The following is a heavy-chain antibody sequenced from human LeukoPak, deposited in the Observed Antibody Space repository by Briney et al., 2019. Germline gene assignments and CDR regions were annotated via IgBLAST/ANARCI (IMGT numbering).Heavy chain of an antibody. D-gene: IGHD4-11*01. J-gene: IGHJ5*02. CDR1: GFTFSGFW. V-gene: IGHV3-7*03. CDR2: INSDGSEG. CDR3: ARARDYSNYLFDP. Sequence: PGGSLRLSCAVSGFTFSGFWMSWSRQAPGKGLEWVASINSDGSEGYYADVVKGRFTISRDSAKNSLYLQINSLRAEDTAVYYCARARDYSNYLFDPWGQGTLVTVSS.